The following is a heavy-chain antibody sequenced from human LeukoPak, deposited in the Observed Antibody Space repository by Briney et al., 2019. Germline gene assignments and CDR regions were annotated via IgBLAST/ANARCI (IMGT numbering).Heavy chain of an antibody. CDR3: ARGAVAGPCMDV. V-gene: IGHV3-13*01. D-gene: IGHD6-19*01. CDR1: GFTFSSYD. CDR2: IGTAGDT. J-gene: IGHJ6*02. Sequence: GGSLRLSCAASGFTFSSYDMHWVRQATGKGLEWVSAIGTAGDTYYPGSVKGRFTISRENAKNSLYLQMNSLRARDTAVYYCARGAVAGPCMDVWGQGTTVTVSS.